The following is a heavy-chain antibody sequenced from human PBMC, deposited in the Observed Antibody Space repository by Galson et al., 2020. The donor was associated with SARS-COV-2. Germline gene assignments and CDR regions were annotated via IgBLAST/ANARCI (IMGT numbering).Heavy chain of an antibody. CDR1: GASISSGSYY. V-gene: IGHV4-61*02. Sequence: SETLSLTCTVSGASISSGSYYWSWIRQPAGKGLEWIGRIYKSGNTNYNPSLWSQVTISVDTSKNQFSLKLTSVTAADTAVYYCARGNSPCVTIFGGLTGRWGMDVWGRGTPVTVAS. D-gene: IGHD3-3*01. CDR2: IYKSGNT. J-gene: IGHJ6*02. CDR3: ARGNSPCVTIFGGLTGRWGMDV.